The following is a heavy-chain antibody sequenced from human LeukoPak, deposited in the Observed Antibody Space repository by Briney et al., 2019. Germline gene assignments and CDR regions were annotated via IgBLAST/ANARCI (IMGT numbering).Heavy chain of an antibody. CDR3: ARQLDRAAAGTLGY. CDR1: GFTFSSYE. V-gene: IGHV3-48*03. J-gene: IGHJ4*02. CDR2: ISSSGSTI. Sequence: GGSLRLSCAASGFTFSSYEMNWVRQAPGKGLEWVSYISSSGSTIYYADSMKGRFTISRDNAKNSLYLQMNSLRAEDTAVYYCARQLDRAAAGTLGYWGQGTLVTVSS. D-gene: IGHD6-13*01.